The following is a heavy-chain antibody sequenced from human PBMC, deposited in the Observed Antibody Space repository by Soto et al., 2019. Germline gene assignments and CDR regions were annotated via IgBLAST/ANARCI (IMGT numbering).Heavy chain of an antibody. CDR3: ARQIYDYDTGTNFQYYFDF. V-gene: IGHV5-10-1*01. D-gene: IGHD3-22*01. Sequence: PXESLKISRKGSGYSFSGYWITWVRQKPGKGVEWMGRIDPSDSQTYYSPSFRGHVTISVTKSITTVFLQWSSLRASDTAMYYCARQIYDYDTGTNFQYYFDFWGQGTPVTRLL. CDR2: IDPSDSQT. CDR1: GYSFSGYW. J-gene: IGHJ4*02.